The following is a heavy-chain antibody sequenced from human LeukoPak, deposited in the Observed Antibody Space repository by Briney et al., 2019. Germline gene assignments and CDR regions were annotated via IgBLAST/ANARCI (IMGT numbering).Heavy chain of an antibody. D-gene: IGHD5-12*01. CDR3: ARGRVEMATEYYFDY. V-gene: IGHV3-66*01. CDR1: GFTVSSNY. J-gene: IGHJ4*02. Sequence: PGGSLRLSCAASGFTVSSNYMNWVRQAPGKGLEWVSVIYSGGSTYYADSVEGRFTISRDNSKNTLYLQMSSLRAEDTAVYYCARGRVEMATEYYFDYWGQGTLVTVSS. CDR2: IYSGGST.